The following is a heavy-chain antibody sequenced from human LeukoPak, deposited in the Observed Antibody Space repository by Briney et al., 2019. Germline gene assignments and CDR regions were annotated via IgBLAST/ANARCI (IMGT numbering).Heavy chain of an antibody. D-gene: IGHD2-2*01. CDR1: GFTFSTYA. CDR2: IRGTDGKT. Sequence: GGPLRLSCAASGFTFSTYAMNWVRQAPGKGLEWVSRIRGTDGKTFYADSVKGRFTISIDNSKNTLYLQMNNLRAEDTALYYCAKKGCSTSGCPASFDYWGQGTLVTVSS. V-gene: IGHV3-23*01. CDR3: AKKGCSTSGCPASFDY. J-gene: IGHJ4*02.